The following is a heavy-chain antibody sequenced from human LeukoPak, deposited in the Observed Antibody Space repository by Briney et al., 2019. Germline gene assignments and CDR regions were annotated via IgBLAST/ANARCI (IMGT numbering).Heavy chain of an antibody. CDR1: GYTFTSYD. CDR3: ARGHNSYYYDSSGYLDY. J-gene: IGHJ4*02. Sequence: ASVKVSWKASGYTFTSYDINWVRQATGQGLEWMGWMNPNSGNTGYAQKFQGRVTMTRNTSISTAYMELSSLRSEDTAVYYCARGHNSYYYDSSGYLDYWGQGTLVTVSS. D-gene: IGHD3-22*01. V-gene: IGHV1-8*01. CDR2: MNPNSGNT.